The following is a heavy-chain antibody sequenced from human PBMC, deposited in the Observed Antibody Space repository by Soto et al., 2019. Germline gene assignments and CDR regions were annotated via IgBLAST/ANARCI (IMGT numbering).Heavy chain of an antibody. Sequence: SETLSLTCTVSGGSISSGGYYWSWIRQHPGKGLEWIGYIYYSGSTYYNPSLKSRVTISVDTSKNQFSLKLSSVTAADTAVYYCARSGVPAAIGWNWFDPWGQGTLVTVSS. V-gene: IGHV4-31*03. CDR3: ARSGVPAAIGWNWFDP. D-gene: IGHD2-2*01. J-gene: IGHJ5*02. CDR2: IYYSGST. CDR1: GGSISSGGYY.